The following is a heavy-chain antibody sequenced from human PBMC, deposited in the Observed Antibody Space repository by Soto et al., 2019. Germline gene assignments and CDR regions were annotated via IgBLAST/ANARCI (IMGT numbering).Heavy chain of an antibody. V-gene: IGHV5-10-1*01. Sequence: GESLKISCKGSGYSFTSYWISGVRQMPGKGLEGMGRIDPSDSYTNYSPSFQGHVTISADKSISTDYLQWNSLKASATAMYYCASRIAPLTALYYYYGMDVWGQGTTLTVSS. D-gene: IGHD5-18*01. CDR1: GYSFTSYW. CDR2: IDPSDSYT. CDR3: ASRIAPLTALYYYYGMDV. J-gene: IGHJ6*02.